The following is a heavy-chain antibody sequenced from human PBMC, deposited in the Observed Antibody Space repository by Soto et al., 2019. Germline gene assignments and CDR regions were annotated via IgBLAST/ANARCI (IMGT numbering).Heavy chain of an antibody. D-gene: IGHD3-3*01. CDR2: IYYSGST. CDR3: TRVQNWNFDS. Sequence: SETLSLTCTVSGGSISSGGYYWSWIRQHPGKGLEWIGYIYYSGSTYYNPSLKSRVTISVDTSKNQFSLKLSSVTAADTAVYYCTRVQNWNFDSWGQGTLVTVSS. V-gene: IGHV4-31*03. CDR1: GGSISSGGYY. J-gene: IGHJ4*02.